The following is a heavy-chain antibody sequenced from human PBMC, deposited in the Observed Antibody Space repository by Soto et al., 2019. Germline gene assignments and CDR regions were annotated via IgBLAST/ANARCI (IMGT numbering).Heavy chain of an antibody. CDR1: GFTCSGSA. V-gene: IGHV3-73*01. J-gene: IGHJ5*02. CDR2: IRSKANSYAT. CDR3: TRHRPYYDILTGQVNNWFDP. Sequence: PWGSLRLSCAASGFTCSGSAMHWVRQASGKGLEWVGRIRSKANSYATAYAASVKGRFTISRDDSKNTAYLQMNSLKTEDTAVYYCTRHRPYYDILTGQVNNWFDPWGQGTLVTVSP. D-gene: IGHD3-9*01.